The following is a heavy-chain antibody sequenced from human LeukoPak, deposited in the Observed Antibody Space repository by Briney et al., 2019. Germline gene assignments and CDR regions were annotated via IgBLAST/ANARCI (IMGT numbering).Heavy chain of an antibody. D-gene: IGHD6-19*01. V-gene: IGHV3-71*01. CDR1: GFTFSDYY. CDR3: SRSLTTGWYGWLHP. Sequence: GGSLRLSCAASGFTFSDYYMSWIRQAPGKGLEWVGFIRNKAYGGTTEYDASVKGRFIISRDDSKSIAYLQMNSLKTEDTGIYYCSRSLTTGWYGWLHPWGQGTLVTVSS. CDR2: IRNKAYGGTT. J-gene: IGHJ5*02.